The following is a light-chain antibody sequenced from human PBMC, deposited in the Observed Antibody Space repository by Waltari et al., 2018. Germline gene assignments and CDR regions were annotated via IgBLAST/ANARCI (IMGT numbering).Light chain of an antibody. CDR1: QSVLYSSNNKNY. V-gene: IGKV4-1*01. CDR3: QQYFSTPRT. J-gene: IGKJ1*01. CDR2: VAS. Sequence: DIVMTQSPDSLAVSLGERATINCRSSQSVLYSSNNKNYLAWYQQKPGQPPKLLIYVASTREAGVPDRFSGSESGTDFTLTISSLQAEDVAVYYCQQYFSTPRTFGQGTKVEIK.